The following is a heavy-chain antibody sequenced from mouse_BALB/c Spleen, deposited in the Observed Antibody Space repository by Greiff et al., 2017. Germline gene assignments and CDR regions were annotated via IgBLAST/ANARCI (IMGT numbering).Heavy chain of an antibody. CDR2: IWSGGST. V-gene: IGHV2-2*02. J-gene: IGHJ4*01. D-gene: IGHD1-1*01. Sequence: VKLVESGPGLVQPSQSLSITCTVSGFSLTSYGVHWVRQSPGKGLEWLGVIWSGGSTDYNAAFISRLSISKDNSKSQVFFKMNSLQANDTAIYYCARKIDYGSSYVYYAMDYWGQGTSVTVSS. CDR1: GFSLTSYG. CDR3: ARKIDYGSSYVYYAMDY.